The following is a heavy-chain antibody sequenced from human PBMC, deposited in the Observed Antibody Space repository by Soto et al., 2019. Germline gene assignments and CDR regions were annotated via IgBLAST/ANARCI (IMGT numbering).Heavy chain of an antibody. J-gene: IGHJ3*01. CDR2: IYYSGST. Sequence: SETLSLTCTVSAVSIRSGGYYWSWIRQHPEKGLEWIGYIYYSGSTYYNPSLNSRVTISVDTSKNQFSLKLSSVTAADTAVYYCARDIHTWGQGTMVTVSS. D-gene: IGHD2-21*01. CDR3: ARDIHT. CDR1: AVSIRSGGYY. V-gene: IGHV4-31*03.